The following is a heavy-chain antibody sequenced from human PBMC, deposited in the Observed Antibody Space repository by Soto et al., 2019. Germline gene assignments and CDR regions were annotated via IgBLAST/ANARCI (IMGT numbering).Heavy chain of an antibody. V-gene: IGHV3-21*06. Sequence: EVHLVEAGGGLVKPGESLTLSCAASGFTFGSFTLNWVRQAPGKGLEWVSSISSSSAYIYYAESVKGRFTISRDNARSTLYLQMNCLRLDDTSVYFCARDGLTFGDDSGQGTLVAVSS. CDR1: GFTFGSFT. D-gene: IGHD3-16*01. J-gene: IGHJ4*02. CDR3: ARDGLTFGDD. CDR2: ISSSSAYI.